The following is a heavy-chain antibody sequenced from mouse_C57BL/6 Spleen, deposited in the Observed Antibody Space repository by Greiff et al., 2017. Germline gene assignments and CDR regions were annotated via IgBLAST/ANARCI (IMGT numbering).Heavy chain of an antibody. CDR1: GYTFTDYN. Sequence: EVQLQQSGPELVKPGASVKMSCKASGYTFTDYNMHWVKQSHGKSLEWIGYINPNNGGTSYNQKFKGKATLTVNKSSSTAYMELRSLTSEDSAVYYCARRGFGDYDPAWFAYWGQGTLVTVSA. CDR2: INPNNGGT. D-gene: IGHD2-4*01. J-gene: IGHJ3*01. V-gene: IGHV1-22*01. CDR3: ARRGFGDYDPAWFAY.